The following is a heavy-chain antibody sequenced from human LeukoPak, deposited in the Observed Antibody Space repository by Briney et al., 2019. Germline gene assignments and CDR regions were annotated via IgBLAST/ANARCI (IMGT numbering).Heavy chain of an antibody. V-gene: IGHV4-59*01. CDR2: IYYSGST. J-gene: IGHJ6*03. Sequence: SETLSLTCTVSSGSISSYYWSWIRQPPGKGLEWIGYIYYSGSTNYNPSLKSRVTISVDTSKNQFSLKLSSVTAADTAVYYCASGGTTVDYYYYYMDVWGKGTTVTVSS. CDR3: ASGGTTVDYYYYYMDV. CDR1: SGSISSYY. D-gene: IGHD4-23*01.